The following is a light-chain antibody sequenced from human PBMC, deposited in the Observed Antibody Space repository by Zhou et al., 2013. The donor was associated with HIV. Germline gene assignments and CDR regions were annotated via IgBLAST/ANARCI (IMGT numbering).Light chain of an antibody. J-gene: IGKJ4*01. CDR1: QSISSY. V-gene: IGKV1-39*01. CDR2: AAS. Sequence: DIQMTQSPSSLSASVGDRVTITCRASQSISSYLYWYQKKPGKAPNLLIYAASSLQSGVPSRFSGSGSGTDFTLTISSLQPEDSSTYYCQQTHGTPXTFGGGTRVEIK. CDR3: QQTHGTPXT.